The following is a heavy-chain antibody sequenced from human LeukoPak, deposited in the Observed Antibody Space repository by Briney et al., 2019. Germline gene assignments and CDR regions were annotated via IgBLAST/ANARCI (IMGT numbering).Heavy chain of an antibody. CDR3: ARDYYGSGTYYKDY. V-gene: IGHV1-2*02. D-gene: IGHD3-10*01. J-gene: IGHJ4*02. CDR1: GYTFTAYY. Sequence: ASVKVSCKASGYTFTAYYLHWVRQAPGQGLEWMGWIHPNSGGTNYAQNFQGRISMTTDTSISTVYMELSRLRSDDTAVYYCARDYYGSGTYYKDYWGQGTLVTVSS. CDR2: IHPNSGGT.